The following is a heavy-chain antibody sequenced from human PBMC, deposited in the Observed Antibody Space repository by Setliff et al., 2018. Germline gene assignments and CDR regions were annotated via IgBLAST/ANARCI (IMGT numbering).Heavy chain of an antibody. J-gene: IGHJ4*02. V-gene: IGHV4-39*02. D-gene: IGHD5-18*01. Sequence: PSETLSLTCTVSGGSISSSSYFWGWIRQPPGKGLEWIGGIYYTGSSSYNPSLKTRVTISVDTSKNQFSLKLSSVTAADTAVYYCAREVRDTAVVTGACWGQGTLVTVSS. CDR3: AREVRDTAVVTGAC. CDR2: IYYTGSS. CDR1: GGSISSSSYF.